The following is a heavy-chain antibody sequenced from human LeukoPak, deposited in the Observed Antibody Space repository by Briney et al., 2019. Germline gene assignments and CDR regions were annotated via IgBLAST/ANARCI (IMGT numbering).Heavy chain of an antibody. CDR3: AKALMVRGKQAKYYFDY. J-gene: IGHJ4*02. CDR1: GFTFGSYA. D-gene: IGHD3-10*01. Sequence: GGSLRLSCAASGFTFGSYAMSWVRQAPGKGLEWVSAISGSGGSTYYADSVKGRFTISRDNSKNTLYLQMNSLRAEDTAVYYCAKALMVRGKQAKYYFDYWGQGTLVTVSS. CDR2: ISGSGGST. V-gene: IGHV3-23*01.